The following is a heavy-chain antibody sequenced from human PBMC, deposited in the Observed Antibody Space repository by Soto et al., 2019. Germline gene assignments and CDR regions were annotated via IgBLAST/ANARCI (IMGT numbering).Heavy chain of an antibody. CDR1: GGSITDYY. V-gene: IGHV4-59*12. J-gene: IGHJ4*02. Sequence: SETLSLTCTVSGGSITDYYWSWIRQPPGKALEWIGYGYHSVSIHYNPSLKTRVTISVDTSENQFSLRPSSVTAADTAVYYCARGLSTHIAVAGMGYFDSWGQGTLVTVSS. CDR2: GYHSVSI. CDR3: ARGLSTHIAVAGMGYFDS. D-gene: IGHD6-19*01.